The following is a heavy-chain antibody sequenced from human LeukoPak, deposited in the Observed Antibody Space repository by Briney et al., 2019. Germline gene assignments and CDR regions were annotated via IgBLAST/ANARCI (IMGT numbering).Heavy chain of an antibody. V-gene: IGHV4-34*01. CDR1: GGSFSGYY. D-gene: IGHD6-13*01. Sequence: PSETLSLTCAVYGGSFSGYYWSWIRQPPGKGLEWIGEINHSGSTNYNPSLKSRVTISVDTSKNQFSLKLSSVTAADTAAYYCARGRGTAGSWGQGTLVTVSS. CDR3: ARGRGTAGS. CDR2: INHSGST. J-gene: IGHJ4*02.